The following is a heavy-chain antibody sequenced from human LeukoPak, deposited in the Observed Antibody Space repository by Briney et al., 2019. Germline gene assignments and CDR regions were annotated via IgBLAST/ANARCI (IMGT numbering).Heavy chain of an antibody. J-gene: IGHJ4*02. CDR3: ATTYNYYDSSGPPY. Sequence: ASVTVSCKVSGYTLTELSTHWVRQAPGKGLEWMGGFDPEDGETIYAQKFQGRVTMTEDTSTDTAYMELSSLRSEDTAVYYCATTYNYYDSSGPPYWGQGTLVTVSS. D-gene: IGHD3-22*01. CDR1: GYTLTELS. CDR2: FDPEDGET. V-gene: IGHV1-24*01.